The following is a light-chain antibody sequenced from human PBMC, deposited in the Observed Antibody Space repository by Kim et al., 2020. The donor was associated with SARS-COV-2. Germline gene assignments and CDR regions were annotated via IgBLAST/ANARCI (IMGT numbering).Light chain of an antibody. Sequence: DIQMTQSPSSLSASVGDRVTITCRASQSISSYLNLYQQKPGKAPKLLIYAASSLQSGVPSRFSGSGSGTDFTLTISSLQPEDFATYYCQQSYSTPHTFGGGTKLEI. J-gene: IGKJ4*01. CDR2: AAS. CDR3: QQSYSTPHT. V-gene: IGKV1-39*01. CDR1: QSISSY.